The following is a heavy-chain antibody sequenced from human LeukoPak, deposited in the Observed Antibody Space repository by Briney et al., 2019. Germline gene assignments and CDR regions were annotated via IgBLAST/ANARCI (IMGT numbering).Heavy chain of an antibody. CDR3: ARVQGHPPNGLDV. CDR2: INSDASST. J-gene: IGHJ3*01. Sequence: GGSLRLSCAASGFTFSNAYMNWVRQAPGKGLVWVSRINSDASSTSYADSVKGRFTISRDNAKNTLYLQMNSLRAEDTAVYYCARVQGHPPNGLDVWGQGTMVTVSS. V-gene: IGHV3-74*01. CDR1: GFTFSNAY. D-gene: IGHD2-8*01.